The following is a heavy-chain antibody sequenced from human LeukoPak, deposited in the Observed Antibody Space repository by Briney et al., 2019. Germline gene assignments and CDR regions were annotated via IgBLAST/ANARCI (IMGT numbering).Heavy chain of an antibody. CDR3: AKSGNSGSYHPWYFDY. J-gene: IGHJ4*02. CDR2: ISGSGGST. D-gene: IGHD1-26*01. V-gene: IGHV3-23*01. CDR1: GFTFSSYA. Sequence: GGSLRLSCAASGFTFSSYAMSWVRQAPGKGLEWVSAISGSGGSTYYADSVKGRFTISRDNSKNTLYLQMNSLRAEDTAVYYCAKSGNSGSYHPWYFDYWGQGTLVTVSS.